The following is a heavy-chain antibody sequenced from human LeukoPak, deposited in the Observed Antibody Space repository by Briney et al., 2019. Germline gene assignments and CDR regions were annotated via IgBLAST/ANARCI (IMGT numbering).Heavy chain of an antibody. CDR3: ARGRGARSSRWYNWFDP. CDR1: GGSFSAYY. V-gene: IGHV4-34*01. D-gene: IGHD6-13*01. Sequence: PSETLSLTCAVYGGSFSAYYWSWIRQPAGEGLGWIEEINHSGSTNYNPSLKSRVTISIDTSKNQFSLEMSSVTAADTAGYYCARGRGARSSRWYNWFDPWGQGTLVTVST. J-gene: IGHJ5*02. CDR2: INHSGST.